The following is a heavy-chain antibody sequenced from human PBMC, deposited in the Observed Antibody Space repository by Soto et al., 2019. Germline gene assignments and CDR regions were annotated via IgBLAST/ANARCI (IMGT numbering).Heavy chain of an antibody. CDR1: GFSLGTRGVG. CDR3: ARIRLGIVVDIDY. V-gene: IGHV2-70*01. D-gene: IGHD3-22*01. J-gene: IGHJ4*02. CDR2: IDWDDDK. Sequence: SGPTLVNPTQTLTLTCTFSGFSLGTRGVGVGWIRQPPGKALEWLALIDWDDDKYYSTSLRTRLTISKDTSKNQVVLTMTNMDPVDTATYYCARIRLGIVVDIDYWGQGTLVTV.